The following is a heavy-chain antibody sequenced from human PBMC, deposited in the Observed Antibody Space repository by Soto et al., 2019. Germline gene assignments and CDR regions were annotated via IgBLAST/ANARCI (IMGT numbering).Heavy chain of an antibody. CDR3: ARPLLFGVWQLPMDV. D-gene: IGHD3-16*01. CDR1: GGTFSSYA. Sequence: SVKVSCKASGGTFSSYAISWVRQAPGQGLEWMGGIIPIFGTANYAQKFQGRVTITADESTSTAYMELSSLRSEDTAVYYCARPLLFGVWQLPMDVWRRGTTGAVSS. V-gene: IGHV1-69*13. J-gene: IGHJ6*02. CDR2: IIPIFGTA.